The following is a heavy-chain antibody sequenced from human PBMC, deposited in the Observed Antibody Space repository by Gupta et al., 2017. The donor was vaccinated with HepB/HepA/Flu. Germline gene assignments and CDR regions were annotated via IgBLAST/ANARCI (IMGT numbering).Heavy chain of an antibody. CDR2: IRIQSNNDAT. CDR3: ARQEGFGLDV. J-gene: IGHJ6*02. V-gene: IGHV3-73*01. Sequence: EVQLEDSVGGLVQPGGSLKLSCAASAFTFSDFAIHWVRQASGKGLEWVGRIRIQSNNDATAYGASVKGRFSISRDDLKSAAYLQMNSLKYDDTATYYGARQEGFGLDVWGQGTTVTVSS. CDR1: AFTFSDFA.